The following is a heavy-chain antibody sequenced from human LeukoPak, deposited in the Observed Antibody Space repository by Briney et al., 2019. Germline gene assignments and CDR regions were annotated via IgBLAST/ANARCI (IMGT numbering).Heavy chain of an antibody. Sequence: GGSLRLSCAASGFTFSSYSMNWVRQAPGKGLEWVSSISSSSSYIYYADSMKGRFTISRDNAKNSLYLQMNSLRAEDTAVYYCARDYYDSSAYRVDFDYWGQGTLVTVSS. V-gene: IGHV3-21*01. CDR2: ISSSSSYI. CDR1: GFTFSSYS. J-gene: IGHJ4*02. CDR3: ARDYYDSSAYRVDFDY. D-gene: IGHD3-22*01.